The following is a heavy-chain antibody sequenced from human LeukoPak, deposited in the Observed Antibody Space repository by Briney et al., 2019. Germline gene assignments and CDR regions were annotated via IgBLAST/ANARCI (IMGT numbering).Heavy chain of an antibody. V-gene: IGHV3-21*06. CDR3: ARDEWTSGNGFGL. J-gene: IGHJ5*02. Sequence: GGSLRLSCAASGFTFSSYSMDWVRQAPGKGLEWVASISSSGSRYYGDSVKGRFTISRDNAKNTLYLQMNSLRAGDTAVYYCARDEWTSGNGFGLWGQGTLVTVSS. CDR1: GFTFSSYS. D-gene: IGHD1-26*01. CDR2: ISSSGSR.